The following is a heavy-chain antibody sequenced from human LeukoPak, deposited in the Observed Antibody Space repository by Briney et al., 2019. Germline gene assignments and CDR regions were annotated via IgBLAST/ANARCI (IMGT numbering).Heavy chain of an antibody. CDR1: GGTISSYY. Sequence: SETLSLTCTVSGGTISSYYWSWIRQPPGKGLEWIGRIYTSGSTNYNPSLKSRVTMSVDTSKNQFSLKLSSVTAADTAVYYCARGIMKYYFDYWGQATLVTVSS. CDR2: IYTSGST. J-gene: IGHJ4*02. V-gene: IGHV4-4*07. D-gene: IGHD1-14*01. CDR3: ARGIMKYYFDY.